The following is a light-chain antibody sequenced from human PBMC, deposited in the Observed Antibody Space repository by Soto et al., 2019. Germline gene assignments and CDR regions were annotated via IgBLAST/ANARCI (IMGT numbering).Light chain of an antibody. CDR1: QSVSSY. V-gene: IGKV3-11*01. CDR2: DAS. J-gene: IGKJ1*01. CDR3: QQRSNWPPPWT. Sequence: IVMTQSPATLSVSPGERATLSCRASQSVSSYLAWYQQKPGQAPRLLLYDASNRATGIPARFSGSGSGTDFTLTISSLEPEDFAVYYCQQRSNWPPPWTFGQGTKVDIK.